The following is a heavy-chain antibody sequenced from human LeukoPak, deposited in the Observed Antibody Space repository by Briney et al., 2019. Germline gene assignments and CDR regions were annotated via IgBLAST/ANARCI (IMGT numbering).Heavy chain of an antibody. Sequence: PSQTLSLTCTVSGGSISSGGDCWSWIRQHPGKGLEWIGYIYYSGSTYYNPSLKSRVTMSVDTSKNQFSLKLSSVTAADTAVYYCARDLRETTFWYFDLWGRGTLVTVSS. V-gene: IGHV4-31*03. CDR2: IYYSGST. CDR3: ARDLRETTFWYFDL. CDR1: GGSISSGGDC. D-gene: IGHD2/OR15-2a*01. J-gene: IGHJ2*01.